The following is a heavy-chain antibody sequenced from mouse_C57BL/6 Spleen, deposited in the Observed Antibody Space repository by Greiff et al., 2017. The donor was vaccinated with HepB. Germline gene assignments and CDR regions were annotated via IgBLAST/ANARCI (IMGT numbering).Heavy chain of an antibody. CDR2: INPNNGGT. CDR1: GYTFTDYY. J-gene: IGHJ2*01. CDR3: ARHLVYDGYLYY. D-gene: IGHD2-3*01. Sequence: EVQLQQSGPELVKPGASVKISCKASGYTFTDYYMNWVKQSHGKSLEWIGDINPNNGGTSYNQKFKGKATLTVDKSSSTAYMELRSLTSEDSAVYYCARHLVYDGYLYYWGQGTTLTVSS. V-gene: IGHV1-26*01.